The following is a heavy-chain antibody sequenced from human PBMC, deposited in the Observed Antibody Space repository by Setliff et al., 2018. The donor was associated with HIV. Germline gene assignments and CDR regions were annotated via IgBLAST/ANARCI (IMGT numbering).Heavy chain of an antibody. CDR3: ARGGRKDLTDN. CDR1: GASISSGAYF. V-gene: IGHV4-31*03. Sequence: SETLSLTCTVSGASISSGAYFWIWIRQHPGKGLEWMGYIYYTGSTYHNLSLKSRMIISLDTSKNQLFLTLNSVTAADTAIYYCARGGRKDLTDNWGQGTLVTVSS. J-gene: IGHJ4*02. D-gene: IGHD3-16*01. CDR2: IYYTGST.